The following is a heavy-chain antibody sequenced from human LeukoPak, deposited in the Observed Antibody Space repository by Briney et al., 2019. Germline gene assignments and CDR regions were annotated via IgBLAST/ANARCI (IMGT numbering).Heavy chain of an antibody. Sequence: PGGSLRLSCAASGFTFSNYAMHWVRQAPGKGLEWVAVIWHDGSEEYYADSEKGRFTISRDNAKNSLYLQTNSLRDEDTAVYYCARGGAGRYCSGGSCYQRDDYWGQGTLVTVSS. CDR1: GFTFSNYA. J-gene: IGHJ4*02. CDR2: IWHDGSEE. D-gene: IGHD2-15*01. CDR3: ARGGAGRYCSGGSCYQRDDY. V-gene: IGHV3-33*01.